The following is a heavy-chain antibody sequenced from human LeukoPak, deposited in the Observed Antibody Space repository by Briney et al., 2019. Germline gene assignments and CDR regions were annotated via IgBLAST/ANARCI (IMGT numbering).Heavy chain of an antibody. CDR1: GGSISGYF. CDR3: ARAGLRFLNWFDP. V-gene: IGHV4-59*12. Sequence: SETLSLTCTVSGGSISGYFWSWIRQPPGKGLEWIGYIYYSGSTYYNPSLKSRVTISVDTSKNQFSLKLSSVTAADTAVYYCARAGLRFLNWFDPWGQGTLVTVPS. CDR2: IYYSGST. D-gene: IGHD3-3*01. J-gene: IGHJ5*02.